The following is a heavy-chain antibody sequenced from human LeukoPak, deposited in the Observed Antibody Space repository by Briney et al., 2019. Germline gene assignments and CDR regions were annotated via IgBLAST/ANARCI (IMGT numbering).Heavy chain of an antibody. CDR1: GGPISSYY. CDR2: IYYSGST. D-gene: IGHD5-24*01. CDR3: AREAVEMGRTFDY. V-gene: IGHV4-59*01. Sequence: SETLSLTRTVSGGPISSYYWSWIRQPPGKGLEWIGYIYYSGSTNYNPSLKSRVTISVDTSKNQFSLKLSSVTAADTAVYYCAREAVEMGRTFDYWGQGTLVTVSS. J-gene: IGHJ4*02.